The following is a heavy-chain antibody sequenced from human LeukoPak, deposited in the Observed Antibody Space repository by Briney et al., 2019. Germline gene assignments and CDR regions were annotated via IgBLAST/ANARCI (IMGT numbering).Heavy chain of an antibody. CDR1: GGSISSGGYS. J-gene: IGHJ5*01. CDR3: ARDRYGSSGWFDS. V-gene: IGHV4-30-2*01. Sequence: PSETLSLTCAVSGGSISSGGYSWSWIRQPPGKGLEWIGYIYHSGSTYYNPSLKSRVTISVDRSKNQFSLKLSSVTAADTAVYYCARDRYGSSGWFDSWGQGTLVTVSS. CDR2: IYHSGST. D-gene: IGHD3-22*01.